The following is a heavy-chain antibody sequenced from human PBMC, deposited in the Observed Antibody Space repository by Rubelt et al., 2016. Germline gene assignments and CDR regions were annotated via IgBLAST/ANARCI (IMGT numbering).Heavy chain of an antibody. CDR1: GFTFSSYA. J-gene: IGHJ4*02. V-gene: IGHV3-23*04. CDR2: ISGDGDST. CDR3: ANRFYLDS. Sequence: EVQLVESGGGLVQPGGSLRLSCAASGFTFSSYAMSWVRQAPGKGLEWVSAISGDGDSTYYADSVKCRFTISRDNSKNTLYLQMNSLRGEDAAIYYWANRFYLDSWGQGTLVTGSS.